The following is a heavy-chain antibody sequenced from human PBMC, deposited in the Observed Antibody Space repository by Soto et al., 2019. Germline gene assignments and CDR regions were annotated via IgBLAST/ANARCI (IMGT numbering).Heavy chain of an antibody. D-gene: IGHD4-17*01. CDR2: ISSSSSTI. CDR1: GFTFSSYS. V-gene: IGHV3-48*01. Sequence: EVQLVESGGGLIQPGGSLRLSCAASGFTFSSYSMNWARQAPGKELEWVSYISSSSSTIYYADSVKGRFTISRDNAKNSLYLQMNSLRAEDTAVNYCARDLNYGLFDYWGQGTLVTVSS. CDR3: ARDLNYGLFDY. J-gene: IGHJ4*02.